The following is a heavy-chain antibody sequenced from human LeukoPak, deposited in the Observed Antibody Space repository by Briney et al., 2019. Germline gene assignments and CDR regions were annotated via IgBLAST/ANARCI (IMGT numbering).Heavy chain of an antibody. CDR3: VRDGDDFNFDY. D-gene: IGHD5-24*01. J-gene: IGHJ4*02. CDR1: GFTFRSHW. Sequence: GGSLRLSCAASGFTFRSHWMHWVRQAPGKGLVWVSRVKGDGSFTNYADSVYGRFTISRDNAKNTLYLHMRSLRVEDTAVYYCVRDGDDFNFDYWGQGSLVTVSS. CDR2: VKGDGSFT. V-gene: IGHV3-74*01.